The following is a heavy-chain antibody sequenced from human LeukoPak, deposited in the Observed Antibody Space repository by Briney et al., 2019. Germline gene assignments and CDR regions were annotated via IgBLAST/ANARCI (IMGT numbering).Heavy chain of an antibody. CDR1: GDSASSNSAA. D-gene: IGHD6-19*01. J-gene: IGHJ4*02. Sequence: SQTLSLTCAISGDSASSNSAAWNWIRQSPSRGLEWLGRTYYRSKWYNDYAVSVKSRITINPDTSKNQFSLQLNSVTPEDTAVYYCAREPRSGYSSGWTLRPFDYWGQGTLVTVSS. V-gene: IGHV6-1*01. CDR2: TYYRSKWYN. CDR3: AREPRSGYSSGWTLRPFDY.